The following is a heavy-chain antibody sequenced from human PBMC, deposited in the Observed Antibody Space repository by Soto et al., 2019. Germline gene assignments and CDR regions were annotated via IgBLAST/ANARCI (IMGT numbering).Heavy chain of an antibody. V-gene: IGHV4-30-4*01. CDR2: IYYSGST. J-gene: IGHJ6*02. CDR1: GRYNRCGEQF. D-gene: IGHD3-22*01. Sequence: QVQLQESGPGLENPSQTLSLTCSVSGRYNRCGEQFGSWMRPPTGKRREWIGYIYYSGSTYYNPSLKSRVTISVDTSKNQFSLKLSSVTAADTAVYYCARVPYYYDSSGLDVWGQGTTVTVSS. CDR3: ARVPYYYDSSGLDV.